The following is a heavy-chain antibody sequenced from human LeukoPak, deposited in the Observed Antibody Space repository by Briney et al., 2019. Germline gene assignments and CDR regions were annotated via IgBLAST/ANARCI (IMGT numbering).Heavy chain of an antibody. Sequence: GASVKVSCKASGGTFSSYAISWVRQAPGQGLEWMGGIIPIFGTANYAQKFQGRVTITADKSTSTAYMELSSLRSEDTAVYYCAKVAGGSAAAGLDPFDYWGQGTLVTVSS. V-gene: IGHV1-69*06. CDR1: GGTFSSYA. CDR3: AKVAGGSAAAGLDPFDY. D-gene: IGHD6-13*01. J-gene: IGHJ4*02. CDR2: IIPIFGTA.